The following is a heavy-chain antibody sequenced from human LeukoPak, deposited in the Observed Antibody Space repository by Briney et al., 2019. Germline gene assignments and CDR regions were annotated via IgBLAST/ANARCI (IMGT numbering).Heavy chain of an antibody. D-gene: IGHD3-10*01. CDR1: GGSISSYY. J-gene: IGHJ5*02. CDR3: ARDSGTTGEVKFDP. V-gene: IGHV4-59*12. Sequence: PSETLSLTCTVSGGSISSYYWSWIRQPPGKGLEWIGYIYYSGSTNYNPSLKSRVTMSVDTSKNQFSLSLRSVTAADTAVYYCARDSGTTGEVKFDPWGQGTLVTVSS. CDR2: IYYSGST.